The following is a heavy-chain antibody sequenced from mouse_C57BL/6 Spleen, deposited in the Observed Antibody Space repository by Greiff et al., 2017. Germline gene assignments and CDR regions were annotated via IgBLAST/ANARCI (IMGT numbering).Heavy chain of an antibody. Sequence: DVHLVESGGGLVKPGGSLKLSCAASGFTFSSYAMSWVRQTPEKRLEWVATISDGGSYTYYPDNVKGRFTISRDNAKNNLYLQMSHLKSEDTAMYYCARELRGFFDYWGQGTTLTVSS. CDR1: GFTFSSYA. J-gene: IGHJ2*01. CDR2: ISDGGSYT. CDR3: ARELRGFFDY. D-gene: IGHD1-1*01. V-gene: IGHV5-4*01.